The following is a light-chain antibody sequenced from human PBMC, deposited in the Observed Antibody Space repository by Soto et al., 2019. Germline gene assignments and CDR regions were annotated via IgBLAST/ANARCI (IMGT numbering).Light chain of an antibody. J-gene: IGLJ1*01. V-gene: IGLV2-8*01. Sequence: QSALTQPPSASGSPRQSVTISCTGTSSDVGGYNYVSWYQQHPGKAPKLMIYEVSKRPSGVPDRFYGSKSGNTASLTVSGLQAEDEADYYCRSYAGSNNFRVFGTGTKLTVL. CDR3: RSYAGSNNFRV. CDR1: SSDVGGYNY. CDR2: EVS.